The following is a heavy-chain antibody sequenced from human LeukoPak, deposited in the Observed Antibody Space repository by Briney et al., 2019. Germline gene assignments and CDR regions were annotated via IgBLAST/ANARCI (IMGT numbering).Heavy chain of an antibody. V-gene: IGHV4-4*02. CDR2: IYTSGST. Sequence: SETLSLTCAVSGGSISSSNWWSWVRQPPGKGLEWIGRIYTSGSTNYNPSLKSRVTISVDTSKNQFSLKLSSVTAADTAVYYCARVAASTSTSGYSLDDYYYYMDVWGKGTTVTISS. D-gene: IGHD3-22*01. CDR1: GGSISSSNW. J-gene: IGHJ6*03. CDR3: ARVAASTSTSGYSLDDYYYYMDV.